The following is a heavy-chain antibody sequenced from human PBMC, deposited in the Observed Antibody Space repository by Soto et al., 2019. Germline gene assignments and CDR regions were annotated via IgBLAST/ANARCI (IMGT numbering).Heavy chain of an antibody. Sequence: ASVKVSCKASGYTFTSYGISGVRQAPGQGLEWMGWISAYNGNTNYAQKLQVRVTMTTDTATSTAYVELRSLISYDTAVYYCARDTSWGPIFGVVIPTNDAFDIWGQGTMVTVSS. CDR3: ARDTSWGPIFGVVIPTNDAFDI. CDR1: GYTFTSYG. V-gene: IGHV1-18*01. CDR2: ISAYNGNT. J-gene: IGHJ3*02. D-gene: IGHD3-3*01.